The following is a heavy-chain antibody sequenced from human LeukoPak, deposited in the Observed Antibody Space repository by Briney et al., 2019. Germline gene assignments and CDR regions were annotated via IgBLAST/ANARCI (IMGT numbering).Heavy chain of an antibody. D-gene: IGHD6-19*01. Sequence: SETLSLTCTVSGGSISSGGHYWSWIRQHPGKGLEWIGYIYYSGSTYYNPSLKSRVTISVDTSKNQFSLKLSSVTAADTAAYYCARGIAVAGLDYFDYWGQGTLVTVSS. V-gene: IGHV4-31*03. CDR2: IYYSGST. CDR3: ARGIAVAGLDYFDY. J-gene: IGHJ4*02. CDR1: GGSISSGGHY.